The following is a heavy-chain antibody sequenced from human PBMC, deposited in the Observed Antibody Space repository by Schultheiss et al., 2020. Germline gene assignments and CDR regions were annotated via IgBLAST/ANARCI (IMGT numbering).Heavy chain of an antibody. D-gene: IGHD3-3*01. V-gene: IGHV3-30*03. CDR2: ISYDGTKR. CDR3: ATRFKGVDRKTHFDY. Sequence: GESLKISCVVSGLTFSHYGMYWFRRAPGKGLEWVATISYDGTKRNYSDLMNGRFTISRDNSKNMVFLQMNGLRADDTAVYYCATRFKGVDRKTHFDYWGQGTLVTVSS. J-gene: IGHJ4*02. CDR1: GLTFSHYG.